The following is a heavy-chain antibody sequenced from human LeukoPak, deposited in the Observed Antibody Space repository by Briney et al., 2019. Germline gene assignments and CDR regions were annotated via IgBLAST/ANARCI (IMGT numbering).Heavy chain of an antibody. CDR2: IASGFQT. D-gene: IGHD5-18*01. J-gene: IGHJ4*02. CDR3: VREARGYHYTYFDY. CDR1: GFTLGSHD. V-gene: IGHV3-13*01. Sequence: GGSLRLSCTASGFTLGSHDMHWVRQTTGEGLERVAAIASGFQTFYAGSVKGRFTVSREDAKNSLYLQMNSLRAGDTAVYYCVREARGYHYTYFDYWGQGTLVTVSS.